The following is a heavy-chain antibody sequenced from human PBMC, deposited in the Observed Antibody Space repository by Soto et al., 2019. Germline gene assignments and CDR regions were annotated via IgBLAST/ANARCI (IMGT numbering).Heavy chain of an antibody. V-gene: IGHV3-53*01. CDR1: GFTVSSNY. Sequence: GGSLRLSCAASGFTVSSNYMSWVRQAPGKGLEWVSVIYSGGSTYYADSVKGRFTISRDNSKNTLYLQMNSLRAEDTAVYYCAGALGYCSSTSCSIKDYWGQGTLVTVSS. CDR2: IYSGGST. J-gene: IGHJ4*02. CDR3: AGALGYCSSTSCSIKDY. D-gene: IGHD2-2*01.